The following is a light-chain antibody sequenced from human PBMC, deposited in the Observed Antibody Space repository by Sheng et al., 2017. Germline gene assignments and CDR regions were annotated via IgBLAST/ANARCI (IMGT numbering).Light chain of an antibody. J-gene: IGKJ2*01. CDR3: QQTFSTPYT. CDR2: WAS. CDR1: QSVLYSSNNENY. V-gene: IGKV4-1*01. Sequence: DIVMTQSPDSLAVSLGERATINCKSSQSVLYSSNNENYLAWYQQKPGQPPKLLIYWASTRESGVPDRFSGSGSGTDFTLTISSLQPEDFATYYCQQTFSTPYTFGPGTKLEIK.